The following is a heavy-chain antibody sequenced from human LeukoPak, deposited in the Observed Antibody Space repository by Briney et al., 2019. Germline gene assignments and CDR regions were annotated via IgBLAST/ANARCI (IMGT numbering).Heavy chain of an antibody. CDR3: ARSLNSSPPFDY. J-gene: IGHJ4*02. V-gene: IGHV4-59*01. Sequence: SETLSLTCAVSGGSINNYYWSWIRQPPGKELEWIGYIYYSGSTNYNPSLKSRVTISIDTSKNQFSLKLSSVTAADTAVYYCARSLNSSPPFDYWGQGTLVTVSS. CDR1: GGSINNYY. D-gene: IGHD6-13*01. CDR2: IYYSGST.